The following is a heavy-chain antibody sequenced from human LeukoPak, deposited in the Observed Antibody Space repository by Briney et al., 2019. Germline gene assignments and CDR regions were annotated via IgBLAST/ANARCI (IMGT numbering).Heavy chain of an antibody. CDR1: GFSFNNYA. CDR2: INSNGGST. V-gene: IGHV3-64*01. D-gene: IGHD2-15*01. J-gene: IGHJ4*02. CDR3: ARGLGYCSGGRCYSSVVGFAY. Sequence: PGGSLRLSCAASGFSFNNYAMYWVRQAPGKGLEYVSAINSNGGSTKYANSVKGRFTISRDNAKNSLYLQMNSLRAEDTAVYYCARGLGYCSGGRCYSSVVGFAYWGQGTLVTVSS.